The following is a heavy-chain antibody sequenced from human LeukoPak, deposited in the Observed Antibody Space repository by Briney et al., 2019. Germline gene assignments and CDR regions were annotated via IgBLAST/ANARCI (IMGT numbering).Heavy chain of an antibody. Sequence: GGSLRLSCAASGFTFDDYAMLWVRQAPGKGLEWASGISWNSGSIGYADSVKGRFTISRDNAKNSLYLQMNSLRAEDMALYYCAKAKSKSSSWYYFDYWGQGTLVTVSS. CDR3: AKAKSKSSSWYYFDY. CDR1: GFTFDDYA. V-gene: IGHV3-9*03. D-gene: IGHD6-13*01. CDR2: ISWNSGSI. J-gene: IGHJ4*02.